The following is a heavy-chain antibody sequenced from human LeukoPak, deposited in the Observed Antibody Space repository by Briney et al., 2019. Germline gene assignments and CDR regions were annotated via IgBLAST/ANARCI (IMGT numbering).Heavy chain of an antibody. D-gene: IGHD3-22*01. CDR2: ISGSGGST. Sequence: GRSLRLSCAASGFTFSSYAMHWVRQAPGKGLEWVSGISGSGGSTYYADSVKGRFTISRDNSKNTLYLQMNSLRAEDTAIYYCAKGGYSDYWGQGTLVTVSS. J-gene: IGHJ4*02. CDR3: AKGGYSDY. CDR1: GFTFSSYA. V-gene: IGHV3-23*01.